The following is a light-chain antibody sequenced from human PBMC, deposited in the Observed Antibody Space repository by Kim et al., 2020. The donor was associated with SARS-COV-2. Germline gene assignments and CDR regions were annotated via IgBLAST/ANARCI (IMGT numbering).Light chain of an antibody. V-gene: IGKV1-5*03. J-gene: IGKJ1*01. CDR1: QSISTW. CDR2: KAS. Sequence: ASVGDRVTITCRASQSISTWLAWYQQKPGKAPKLLIYKASSLESDVPSRFSGSGSGTEFTLTISSLQPDDFATYYCQQYNSWSRTFGQGTKVEIK. CDR3: QQYNSWSRT.